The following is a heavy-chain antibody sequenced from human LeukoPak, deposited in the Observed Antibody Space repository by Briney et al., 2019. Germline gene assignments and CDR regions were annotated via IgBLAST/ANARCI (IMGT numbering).Heavy chain of an antibody. Sequence: PSETLSLTCTVSGGSISSYYWTWMRQTPGKGLEWIGYIYYSGSTNYNPSLKSRVTISVDTSKDQFSLKLTSVTAADTAVYYCARTSGYSGYFDYWGQGTLVTVSS. CDR1: GGSISSYY. J-gene: IGHJ4*02. D-gene: IGHD5-12*01. CDR2: IYYSGST. V-gene: IGHV4-59*01. CDR3: ARTSGYSGYFDY.